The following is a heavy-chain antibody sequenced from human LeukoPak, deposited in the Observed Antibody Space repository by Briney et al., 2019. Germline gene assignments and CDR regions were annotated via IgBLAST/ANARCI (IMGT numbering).Heavy chain of an antibody. CDR3: TTDYHLDY. J-gene: IGHJ4*02. D-gene: IGHD3-16*01. Sequence: GGSLRLSCTASGFTFGDFVMSWVRQTPGKGLEWVGFIRTKVNGETTKYAASVQGRFTISRDDSKSIAYLQMNSLKTEDTAVYYCTTDYHLDYWGQGTLVTVSS. V-gene: IGHV3-49*04. CDR1: GFTFGDFV. CDR2: IRTKVNGETT.